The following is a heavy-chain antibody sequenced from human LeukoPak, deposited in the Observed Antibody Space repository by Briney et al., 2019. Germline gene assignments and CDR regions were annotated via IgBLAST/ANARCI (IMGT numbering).Heavy chain of an antibody. CDR2: ISPTDSDT. Sequence: GESLKISCKDSGYSFTSYWIGWVRQMPGKGLEWMGIISPTDSDTRYSPSFQGQVTISADRSISTAYLQWSSLKASDTAMYYCARYLGIAAAGTDSFDTWGQGTMVTVSS. V-gene: IGHV5-51*01. D-gene: IGHD6-13*01. CDR1: GYSFTSYW. J-gene: IGHJ3*02. CDR3: ARYLGIAAAGTDSFDT.